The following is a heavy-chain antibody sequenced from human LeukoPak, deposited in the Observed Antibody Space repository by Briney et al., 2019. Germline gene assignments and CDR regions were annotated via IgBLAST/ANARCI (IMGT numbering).Heavy chain of an antibody. CDR3: ARAGVTNQLGQTYWYFDL. CDR1: GFTLYNYW. D-gene: IGHD1/OR15-1a*01. V-gene: IGHV3-7*01. CDR2: IQKYGSEP. Sequence: GGSLRLSCTASGFTLYNYWMTCVPQAPGRGLECVANIQKYGSEPCYVHSMKGRFTVSRDNAENSLYLQMTNLRAEDTAVYSCARAGVTNQLGQTYWYFDLWGRGTLVTVSS. J-gene: IGHJ2*01.